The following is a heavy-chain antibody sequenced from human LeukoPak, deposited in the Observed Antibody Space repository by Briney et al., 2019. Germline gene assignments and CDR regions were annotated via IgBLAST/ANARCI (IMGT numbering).Heavy chain of an antibody. CDR3: AKGAVAGTLGPFDY. D-gene: IGHD6-19*01. J-gene: IGHJ4*02. CDR1: EFDFSSHA. V-gene: IGHV3-23*01. CDR2: ISISGSKT. Sequence: GGSLRLSCAASEFDFSSHAMTWVRQAPGKGLEWVSAISISGSKTYYADSVKGRFTISRDNAKNSLYLQMNSLRAEDTALYYCAKGAVAGTLGPFDYWGQGTLVTVSS.